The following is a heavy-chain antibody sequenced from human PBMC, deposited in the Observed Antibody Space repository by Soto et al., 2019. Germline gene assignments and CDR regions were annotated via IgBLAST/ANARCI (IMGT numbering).Heavy chain of an antibody. J-gene: IGHJ6*02. CDR3: ASSRHEYYYYGMDV. Sequence: QLQLQESGPGLVKPSETLSLTCTVSGGSISSSSYYWGWIRQPPGKGLEWIGSIYYSGSTYYNPSLKSRVTISVDTSKNQFSLKLSSVTAADTAVYYCASSRHEYYYYGMDVWGQGTTVTVSS. V-gene: IGHV4-39*01. CDR2: IYYSGST. CDR1: GGSISSSSYY.